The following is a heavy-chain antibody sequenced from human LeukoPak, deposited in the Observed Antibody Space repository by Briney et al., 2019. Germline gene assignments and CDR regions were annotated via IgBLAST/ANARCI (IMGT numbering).Heavy chain of an antibody. J-gene: IGHJ3*02. CDR2: IIPIFGTA. CDR1: GGTFSSYA. Sequence: GASVKVSCKASGGTFSSYAISWVRQAPGQGLEWMGGIIPIFGTANYAQKFQGRVTITADESTSTAYMELSSLRSEDTAVYYCARGLTYYDILSANRKKDAFDIWGQGTMVTVSS. V-gene: IGHV1-69*13. CDR3: ARGLTYYDILSANRKKDAFDI. D-gene: IGHD3-9*01.